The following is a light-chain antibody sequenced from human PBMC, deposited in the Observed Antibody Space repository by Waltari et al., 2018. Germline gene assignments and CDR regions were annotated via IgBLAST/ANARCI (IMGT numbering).Light chain of an antibody. J-gene: IGKJ2*01. CDR3: QQYNSYSEYT. V-gene: IGKV1-5*03. CDR1: RSISRW. CDR2: KAS. Sequence: DIQMTQSPSTLSASVGDTVTITCRASRSISRWLAWFQQKPGKAPNALILKASTLESGVPSRFSGSGSGSEFNITISSLQPDDLATYYCQQYNSYSEYTFGQGTKLEMK.